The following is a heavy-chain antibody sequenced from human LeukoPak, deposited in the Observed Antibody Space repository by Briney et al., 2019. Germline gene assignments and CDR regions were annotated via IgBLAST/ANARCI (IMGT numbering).Heavy chain of an antibody. V-gene: IGHV4-39*01. Sequence: PSETLSLTCTVSGGSISSSSYYWGWIRQPPGKGLEWIRSIYYSGSTYYNPSLKSRVTISVDTSKNQFSLKLSSVTAADTAVYYCAGLGSEWELLDYWGQGTLVTVSS. CDR3: AGLGSEWELLDY. D-gene: IGHD1-26*01. J-gene: IGHJ4*02. CDR2: IYYSGST. CDR1: GGSISSSSYY.